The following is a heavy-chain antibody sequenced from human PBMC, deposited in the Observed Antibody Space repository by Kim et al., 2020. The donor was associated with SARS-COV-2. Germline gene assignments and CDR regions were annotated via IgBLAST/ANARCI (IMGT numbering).Heavy chain of an antibody. V-gene: IGHV3-30*03. CDR1: GFTFSSYG. D-gene: IGHD3-10*01. CDR3: ALYGSGSFYGLDV. Sequence: GGSLRLSCAASGFTFSSYGMHWVRQAPGKGLEWVAVISYDGSNKYYADSVKGRFTISRDNSKNTLYLQMNSLRADDTAVYYCALYGSGSFYGLDVWGQGTTVTVSS. CDR2: ISYDGSNK. J-gene: IGHJ6*02.